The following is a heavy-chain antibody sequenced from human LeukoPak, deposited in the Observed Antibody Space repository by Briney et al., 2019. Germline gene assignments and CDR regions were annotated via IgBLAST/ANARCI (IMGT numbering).Heavy chain of an antibody. D-gene: IGHD5-12*01. Sequence: SETLSLTCTVSGGSISSSSYYWGWIRQPPGKGLEWIGSIYYSGSTYYNPSLKSRVTISVDTSKNQFSLKLSSVTAADTAVYYCARFLYSYDAFDIWGQGTMVTVSS. CDR1: GGSISSSSYY. CDR2: IYYSGST. J-gene: IGHJ3*02. V-gene: IGHV4-39*07. CDR3: ARFLYSYDAFDI.